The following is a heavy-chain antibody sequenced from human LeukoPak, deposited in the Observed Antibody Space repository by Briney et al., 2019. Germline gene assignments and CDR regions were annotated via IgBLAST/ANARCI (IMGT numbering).Heavy chain of an antibody. CDR2: ISSSGSTI. CDR1: GFTFSDYY. CDR3: ARVDTAMVIAFDI. J-gene: IGHJ3*02. Sequence: GGSLRLSCAASGFTFSDYYTSWIRQAPGKGLEWVSYISSSGSTIYYADSVKGRFTISRDNAKNSLYLQMNSLRAEDTAVYYCARVDTAMVIAFDIWGQGTMVTVSS. V-gene: IGHV3-11*01. D-gene: IGHD5-18*01.